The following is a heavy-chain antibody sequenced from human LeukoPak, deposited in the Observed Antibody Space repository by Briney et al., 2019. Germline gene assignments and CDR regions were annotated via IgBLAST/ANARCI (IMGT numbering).Heavy chain of an antibody. Sequence: SETLSLTCSDSGASIRSYFWSWIRQSPGRGLEWIGNFYTSANTIYNPSLQSRVTISVDTSKNEFSLRLTSVTAADTAVYYCARRRTGTTHNWFDPWGQGTLVSVSS. V-gene: IGHV4-4*09. CDR2: FYTSANT. J-gene: IGHJ5*02. CDR1: GASIRSYF. D-gene: IGHD1-1*01. CDR3: ARRRTGTTHNWFDP.